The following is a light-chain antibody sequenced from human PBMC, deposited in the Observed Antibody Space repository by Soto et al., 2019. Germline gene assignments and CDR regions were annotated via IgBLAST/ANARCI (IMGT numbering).Light chain of an antibody. J-gene: IGLJ2*01. Sequence: QSVLTQPPSASGTPGQRVTISCSGSSSNIGSNTVNWYQQLPGTAPKLLIYNNNQRPSGVPDRFSGPKSGTSASLAISGLQSEDEADYYCEGWDDSLNGVLFGGGTKVTVL. CDR3: EGWDDSLNGVL. CDR1: SSNIGSNT. CDR2: NNN. V-gene: IGLV1-44*01.